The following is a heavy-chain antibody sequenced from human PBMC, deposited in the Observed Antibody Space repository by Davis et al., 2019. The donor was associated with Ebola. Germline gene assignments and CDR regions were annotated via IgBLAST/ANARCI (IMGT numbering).Heavy chain of an antibody. CDR3: GVGEYSGPGRGFDP. CDR2: IIPIFGTA. D-gene: IGHD5-12*01. Sequence: SVKVSCKASGGTFSSYAISWVRQAPGQGLEWMGGIIPIFGTANYAQKFQGRVTITADKSTSTAYMELSSLRSEDTAVYYCGVGEYSGPGRGFDPWGQGTLVTVSS. CDR1: GGTFSSYA. V-gene: IGHV1-69*06. J-gene: IGHJ5*02.